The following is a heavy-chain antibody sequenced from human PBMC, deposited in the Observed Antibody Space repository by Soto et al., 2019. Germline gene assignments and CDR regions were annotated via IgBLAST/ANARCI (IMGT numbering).Heavy chain of an antibody. CDR3: AKRGPTGTTAFDI. D-gene: IGHD1-1*01. J-gene: IGHJ3*02. Sequence: GGSLRLSCAASGFTFSSYGMHWVRQAPGKGLEWVAVISYDGSNKYYADSVKGRFTISRDNSKNTLYLQMNSLRAEDTAVYYCAKRGPTGTTAFDIWGQGTMVTVSS. V-gene: IGHV3-30*18. CDR2: ISYDGSNK. CDR1: GFTFSSYG.